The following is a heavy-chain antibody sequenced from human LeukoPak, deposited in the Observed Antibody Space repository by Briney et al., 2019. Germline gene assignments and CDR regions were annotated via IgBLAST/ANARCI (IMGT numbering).Heavy chain of an antibody. CDR3: AQIQSSGGHY. CDR1: GFIFSTYA. J-gene: IGHJ4*02. CDR2: ISGSGGST. D-gene: IGHD2-15*01. Sequence: GGSLRSSCAPSGFIFSTYATSWAPQAPGKGLEWVSTISGSGGSTYYADSVKGRFTISRVNSKDTLYLQMNSLRAEDTAVYYCAQIQSSGGHYWGQGTLVTVSS. V-gene: IGHV3-23*01.